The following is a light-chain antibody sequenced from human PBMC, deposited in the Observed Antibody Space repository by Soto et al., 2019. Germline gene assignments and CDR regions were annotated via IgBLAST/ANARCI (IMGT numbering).Light chain of an antibody. J-gene: IGKJ1*01. V-gene: IGKV4-1*01. Sequence: DIVMTQSPDSLAVSLGERATINCKSSQSVLYSSNNKNCLAWYQQKPGQPPKLLIYWASTRESGVPDRISGIGSGSEFTLSISSRQAEDVAVYYCQQYYSSLGTFGQGTKVEIK. CDR3: QQYYSSLGT. CDR1: QSVLYSSNNKNC. CDR2: WAS.